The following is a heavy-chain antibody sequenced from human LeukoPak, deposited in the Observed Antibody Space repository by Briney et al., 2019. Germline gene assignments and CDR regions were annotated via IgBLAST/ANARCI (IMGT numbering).Heavy chain of an antibody. V-gene: IGHV4-59*01. D-gene: IGHD4-23*01. CDR2: IYYSGST. Sequence: SETLSLTCTVSGGSISSYYWSWIRQPPGKGLEWIGYIYYSGSTNYNPSLKSRVTISVDTSKNRFSLKLSSVTAADTAVYYCARTTVVTPRFDYWGQGTLVTVSS. CDR3: ARTTVVTPRFDY. CDR1: GGSISSYY. J-gene: IGHJ4*02.